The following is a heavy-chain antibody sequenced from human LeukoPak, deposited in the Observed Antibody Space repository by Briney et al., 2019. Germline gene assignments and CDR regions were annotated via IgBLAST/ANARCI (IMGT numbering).Heavy chain of an antibody. Sequence: SETLSLTCTVSGGSISSYYWSWIRQPPGKGLEWIGYIYYSGSTNYNPSLKSRVTISVDTSKNQFSLKLSSVTAADTAVYYCARDRSYSNYRGGAFDIWGQGTMVTVSS. V-gene: IGHV4-59*01. J-gene: IGHJ3*02. D-gene: IGHD4-11*01. CDR3: ARDRSYSNYRGGAFDI. CDR2: IYYSGST. CDR1: GGSISSYY.